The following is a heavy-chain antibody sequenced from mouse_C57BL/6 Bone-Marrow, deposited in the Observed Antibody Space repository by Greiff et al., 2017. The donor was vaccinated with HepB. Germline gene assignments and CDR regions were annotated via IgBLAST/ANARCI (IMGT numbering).Heavy chain of an antibody. CDR3: ARSPYDGYFPYWYFDV. J-gene: IGHJ1*03. Sequence: VQLQQSGAELARPGASVKLSCKASGYTFTSYGISWVKQRTGQGLEWIGEIYPRSGNTYYNEKFKGKATLTADKSSRRAYMELRSLTSDDSAVYFCARSPYDGYFPYWYFDVWGTGTTVTVSS. CDR2: IYPRSGNT. CDR1: GYTFTSYG. D-gene: IGHD2-3*01. V-gene: IGHV1-81*01.